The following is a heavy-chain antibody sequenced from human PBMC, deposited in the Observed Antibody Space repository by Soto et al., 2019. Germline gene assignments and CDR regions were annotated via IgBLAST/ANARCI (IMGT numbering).Heavy chain of an antibody. V-gene: IGHV4-34*01. J-gene: IGHJ4*02. CDR1: GGPPSLHY. CDR2: IDHSETV. D-gene: IGHD3-3*01. CDR3: APARRQVGVRRSYRHRGYDS. Sequence: SQTLSLPWAVCGGPPSLHYWRWIRQPPGKXMEWHGEIDHSETVKYSSALRNRVTISVDASKSQCSLKLTGVTAADTDVYYCAPARRQVGVRRSYRHRGYDSWEQGT.